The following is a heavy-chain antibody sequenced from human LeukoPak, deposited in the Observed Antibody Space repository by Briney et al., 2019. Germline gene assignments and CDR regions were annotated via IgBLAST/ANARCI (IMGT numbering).Heavy chain of an antibody. CDR2: VYYSGGT. J-gene: IGHJ4*02. D-gene: IGHD3-22*01. Sequence: TSETLSLTCTVSGGSVSGFYWSWIRQPPGKGLEWIGSVYYSGGTNYNPSLKSRVAISADTSKNQFSLKLSSVTAADTAVYYCARGFPPRRNYDSSGYYSYYFDHWGQGTLVTVSS. CDR1: GGSVSGFY. CDR3: ARGFPPRRNYDSSGYYSYYFDH. V-gene: IGHV4-59*02.